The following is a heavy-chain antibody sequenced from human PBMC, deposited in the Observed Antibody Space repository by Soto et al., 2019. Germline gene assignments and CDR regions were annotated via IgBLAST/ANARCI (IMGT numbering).Heavy chain of an antibody. Sequence: EVQLVESGGGLVKPGGSLRLSCAASGFTFSNDWMSWVRQAPGKGLEWVGRIKSKTDGGTTDYAAPVKGRFTISRDNSKNTLYLQMNSLKTEDTAVYYCTTGIHLGELSTIDYWGQGTLVTVSS. CDR1: GFTFSNDW. CDR3: TTGIHLGELSTIDY. D-gene: IGHD3-16*02. J-gene: IGHJ4*02. V-gene: IGHV3-15*01. CDR2: IKSKTDGGTT.